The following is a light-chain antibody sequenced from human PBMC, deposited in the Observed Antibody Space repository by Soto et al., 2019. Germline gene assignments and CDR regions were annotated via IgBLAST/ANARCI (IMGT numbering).Light chain of an antibody. V-gene: IGKV3-15*01. Sequence: EIVMTQSPATLSVSPGERATFSCRASQSVSSNLAWYQQKPGQAPRLLIYGASTRATGLPARFSGSGSGTEFTLTISSLQSEDFAVYYCQQYNNWPPYTFGQGTKLEIK. J-gene: IGKJ2*01. CDR2: GAS. CDR3: QQYNNWPPYT. CDR1: QSVSSN.